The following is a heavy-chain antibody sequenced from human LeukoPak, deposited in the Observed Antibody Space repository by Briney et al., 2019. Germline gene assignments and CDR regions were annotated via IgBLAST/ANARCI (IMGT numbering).Heavy chain of an antibody. CDR2: ISSSSTYT. Sequence: GGSLRLSCAGSGFTFSDYYMSWIRQAPGKGLEWVSYISSSSTYTNYADSVKGRFTISRDNAKNSLYLQTNSLTAEDTAVYYCSIYRTYGDRDYWGQGTLVTVSS. D-gene: IGHD4-17*01. V-gene: IGHV3-11*06. CDR1: GFTFSDYY. CDR3: SIYRTYGDRDY. J-gene: IGHJ4*02.